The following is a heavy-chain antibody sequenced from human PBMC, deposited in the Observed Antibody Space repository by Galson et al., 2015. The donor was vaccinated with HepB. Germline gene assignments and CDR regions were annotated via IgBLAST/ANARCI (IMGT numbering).Heavy chain of an antibody. Sequence: SLRLSCAASGFTFSSYGMHWVRQAPGKGLEWVAVIWYDGSNKYYADSVKGRFTISRDNSKNTLYLQMNSLRAEDTAVYYCAREGKYYDYIWGSYRRGAFDIWGQGTMVTVSS. CDR2: IWYDGSNK. CDR3: AREGKYYDYIWGSYRRGAFDI. CDR1: GFTFSSYG. J-gene: IGHJ3*02. V-gene: IGHV3-33*01. D-gene: IGHD3-16*02.